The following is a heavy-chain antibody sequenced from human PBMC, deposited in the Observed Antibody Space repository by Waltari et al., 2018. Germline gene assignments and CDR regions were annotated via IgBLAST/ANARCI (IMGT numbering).Heavy chain of an antibody. J-gene: IGHJ3*02. Sequence: VQLQESGPGLVKPSETLSLRCNVSVDSIGSHFWSWIRQAPGKGLEWIGHMYFSGTKDYNPSLKSRVAISIDTSKNHFSLNLRSVTAADTAIYYCARLPRGSVIIGAFDIWGQGTQVTVSS. CDR3: ARLPRGSVIIGAFDI. V-gene: IGHV4-59*11. D-gene: IGHD3-22*01. CDR1: VDSIGSHF. CDR2: MYFSGTK.